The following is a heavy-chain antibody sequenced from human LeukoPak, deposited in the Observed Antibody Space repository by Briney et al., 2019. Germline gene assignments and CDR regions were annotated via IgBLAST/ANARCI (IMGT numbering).Heavy chain of an antibody. CDR3: SRAQRVVREIGHY. D-gene: IGHD6-25*01. Sequence: PGGSLRLSCAASGFMFSNYGMQWVRQAPGKGLEWVAVISYDGSNKYYADSVKGRFTISRDNSKNTLYLQMNSLRAEDTAVYYCSRAQRVVREIGHYGGQGTLVTVS. CDR1: GFMFSNYG. CDR2: ISYDGSNK. J-gene: IGHJ4*02. V-gene: IGHV3-30*03.